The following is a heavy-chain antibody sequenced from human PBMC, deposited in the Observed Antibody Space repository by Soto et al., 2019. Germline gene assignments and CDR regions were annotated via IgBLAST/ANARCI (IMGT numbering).Heavy chain of an antibody. D-gene: IGHD3-3*01. CDR2: IYSGGST. CDR3: ARGVIILNSYSGLDV. V-gene: IGHV3-66*01. Sequence: GGSLRLSCAASGITVTTEYMSWVRQAPGKGLEWVSVIYSGGSTYYADSVKGRFTISRDNSKNTLYLQMNSLRAEDTAVYYFARGVIILNSYSGLDVWGQGTTVTAP. J-gene: IGHJ6*02. CDR1: GITVTTEY.